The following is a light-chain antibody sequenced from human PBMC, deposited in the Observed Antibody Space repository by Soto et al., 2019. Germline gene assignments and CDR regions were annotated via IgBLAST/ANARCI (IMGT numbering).Light chain of an antibody. CDR1: QFVSSSY. Sequence: EIVLTQSPGTLSLSPGERATLSCRASQFVSSSYLAWYQQKLGQVPRLLIYGASSRATGFPDRFSGSGFGTDFTLTISRLEPEDFAVYYCQQYGSSPKTFGQGTKVDIK. J-gene: IGKJ1*01. V-gene: IGKV3-20*01. CDR3: QQYGSSPKT. CDR2: GAS.